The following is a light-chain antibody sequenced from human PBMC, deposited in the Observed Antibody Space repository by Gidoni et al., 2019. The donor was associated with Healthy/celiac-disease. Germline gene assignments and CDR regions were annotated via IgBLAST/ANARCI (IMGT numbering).Light chain of an antibody. J-gene: IGLJ3*02. CDR1: SSDVVSYNL. V-gene: IGLV2-23*02. CDR2: EVS. Sequence: QSALTQPASVSGSPGQSITISCTGTSSDVVSYNLVSWYQQHPGKAPKLMIYEVSKRPSGVSNRFSGYKSGNTASLTISGLQAEDEADYYCCSYAGSSTFVFGGGTKLTVL. CDR3: CSYAGSSTFV.